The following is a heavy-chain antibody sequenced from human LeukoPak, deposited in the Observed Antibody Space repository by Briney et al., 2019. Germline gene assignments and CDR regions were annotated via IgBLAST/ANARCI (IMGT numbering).Heavy chain of an antibody. CDR3: AKDLYSYDY. V-gene: IGHV3-23*01. CDR2: IVGSGGST. J-gene: IGHJ4*02. D-gene: IGHD5-18*01. Sequence: EWVSAIVGSGGSTYYADSVKGRFTISRDNSKNTLYLQVNSLRAEDTAVYYCAKDLYSYDYWGQGTLVTVSS.